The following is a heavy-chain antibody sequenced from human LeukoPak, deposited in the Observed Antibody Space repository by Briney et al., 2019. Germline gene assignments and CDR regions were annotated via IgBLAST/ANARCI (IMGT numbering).Heavy chain of an antibody. CDR1: GGSISSYY. Sequence: PSETLSLTCTVSGGSISSYYWSWIRQPPGKGLEWIGYIYYTGTTNYNPSLKSRVTISVDTSKNQFSLKLSSVTAADTAVYYCARESSGWHDFWGPGALVTVSS. CDR3: ARESSGWHDF. D-gene: IGHD6-19*01. CDR2: IYYTGTT. V-gene: IGHV4-59*01. J-gene: IGHJ4*02.